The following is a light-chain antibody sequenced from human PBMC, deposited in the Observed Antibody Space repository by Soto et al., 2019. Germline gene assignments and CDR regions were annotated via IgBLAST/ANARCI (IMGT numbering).Light chain of an antibody. CDR2: GAS. Sequence: EIVLTQSPGTLSLSPGERATLSCRASHSVGSNFLAWYQQKPGQAPRLLIYGASSRATGIPDRFGGSGSGADFTLTTSRLEPEDFAVYYCHQYGSSPWTFGQGTKVESK. CDR1: HSVGSNF. V-gene: IGKV3-20*01. J-gene: IGKJ1*01. CDR3: HQYGSSPWT.